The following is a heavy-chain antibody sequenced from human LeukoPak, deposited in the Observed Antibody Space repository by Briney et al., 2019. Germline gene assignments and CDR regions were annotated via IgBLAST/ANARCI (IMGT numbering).Heavy chain of an antibody. Sequence: SSETLSLTCTVSGGSISSYYWSWIRQPPGKGLEWIGYIYYSGSTNYNPSLKSRVTISVDTSKNQFSLKLSSVTAADTAVYYCARPSDDSSDKAYWYFDLWGRGTLVTVSS. J-gene: IGHJ2*01. D-gene: IGHD2-15*01. V-gene: IGHV4-59*08. CDR1: GGSISSYY. CDR3: ARPSDDSSDKAYWYFDL. CDR2: IYYSGST.